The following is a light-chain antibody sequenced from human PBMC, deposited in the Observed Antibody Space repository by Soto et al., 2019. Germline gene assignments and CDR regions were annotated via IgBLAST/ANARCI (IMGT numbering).Light chain of an antibody. CDR2: GAS. V-gene: IGKV3-20*01. CDR1: QSVSTNY. J-gene: IGKJ1*01. CDR3: QQYGSSPPT. Sequence: EIVLTQSPGTLSLSPGERTTLSCRASQSVSTNYLAWYQRKPGQAPRILIYGASSMATGIPDRFSGSGSGTDCTITITRLEPVDYAVYYWQQYGSSPPTFGQGSKVDIQ.